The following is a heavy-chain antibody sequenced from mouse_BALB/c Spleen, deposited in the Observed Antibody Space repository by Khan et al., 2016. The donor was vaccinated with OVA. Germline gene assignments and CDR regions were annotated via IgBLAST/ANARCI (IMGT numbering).Heavy chain of an antibody. J-gene: IGHJ1*01. CDR2: INSNGGTS. CDR3: ARVFYRYDEGYWYFDV. D-gene: IGHD2-14*01. CDR1: GFTFSGYG. V-gene: IGHV5-6-3*01. Sequence: EVQLQESGGGLVQPGGSLKLSCAASGFTFSGYGMSWVRQTPDKRLELVATINSNGGTSYYPDSVKGRFTISRANAKNTLNLQMSRLKSEDTDMYYCARVFYRYDEGYWYFDVWGAGTTVTVSS.